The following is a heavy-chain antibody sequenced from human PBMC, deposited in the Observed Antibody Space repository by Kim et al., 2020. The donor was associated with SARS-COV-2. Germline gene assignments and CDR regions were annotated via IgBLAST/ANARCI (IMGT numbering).Heavy chain of an antibody. Sequence: GESLKISCKGSGYSFTSYWISWVRQMPGKGLEWMGRIDPSDSYTNYSPSFQGHVTISADKSISTAYLQWSSLKASDTAMFYCARLYCSGGSCYSFRNWYFDLWGRGTLVTVSS. CDR2: IDPSDSYT. CDR3: ARLYCSGGSCYSFRNWYFDL. CDR1: GYSFTSYW. V-gene: IGHV5-10-1*01. J-gene: IGHJ2*01. D-gene: IGHD2-15*01.